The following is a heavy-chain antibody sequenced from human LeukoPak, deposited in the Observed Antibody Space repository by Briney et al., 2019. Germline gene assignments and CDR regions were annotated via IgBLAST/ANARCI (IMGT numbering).Heavy chain of an antibody. J-gene: IGHJ4*02. Sequence: PGGSLRLSCAASGFTVSSNYMSWVRQGPGKGLECVSLIYSGGSTYYADSVKGRFTISRDNSKNTLYLQMSSLRAEDTAVYYCAKPPEVGATVGYFDYWGQGTLVTVSS. D-gene: IGHD1-26*01. CDR3: AKPPEVGATVGYFDY. V-gene: IGHV3-66*04. CDR1: GFTVSSNY. CDR2: IYSGGST.